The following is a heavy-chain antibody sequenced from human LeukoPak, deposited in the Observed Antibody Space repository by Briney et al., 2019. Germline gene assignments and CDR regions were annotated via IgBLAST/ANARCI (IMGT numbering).Heavy chain of an antibody. CDR3: ARTEYSSFDY. J-gene: IGHJ4*02. D-gene: IGHD6-6*01. V-gene: IGHV4-31*03. CDR2: IYYSGST. CDR1: GGSISSGGYY. Sequence: PSETLFLTCTVSGGSISSGGYYWSWIRQHPGKGLEWIGYIYYSGSTYYNPSLKSRVTISVDTSKNQFSLKLSSVTAADTAVYYCARTEYSSFDYWGQGTLVTVSS.